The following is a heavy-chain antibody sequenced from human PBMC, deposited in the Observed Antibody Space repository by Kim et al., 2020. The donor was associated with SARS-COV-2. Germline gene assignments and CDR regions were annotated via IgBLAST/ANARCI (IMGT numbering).Heavy chain of an antibody. V-gene: IGHV3-23*01. CDR3: AKAESITMVRGVMGY. Sequence: DSAKGRCPISRDHSKNTLYLQMNSLRSEDTAVYYCAKAESITMVRGVMGYGGQGTLVTVSS. J-gene: IGHJ4*02. D-gene: IGHD3-10*01.